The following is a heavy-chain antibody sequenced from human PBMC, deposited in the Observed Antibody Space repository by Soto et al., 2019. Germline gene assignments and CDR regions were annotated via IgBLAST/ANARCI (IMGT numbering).Heavy chain of an antibody. V-gene: IGHV4-59*01. CDR1: GGSINDYY. CDR2: IYSDGGT. Sequence: SETLSLTCTVSGGSINDYYWSWIRRPPGKGLEWIGYIYSDGGTYYNPSLESRVTMSVDTSKSQFSLRLSSVTAADTAVYYCARDRGSDVTPFFWGQGTLVTVSS. CDR3: ARDRGSDVTPFF. D-gene: IGHD3-10*01. J-gene: IGHJ4*02.